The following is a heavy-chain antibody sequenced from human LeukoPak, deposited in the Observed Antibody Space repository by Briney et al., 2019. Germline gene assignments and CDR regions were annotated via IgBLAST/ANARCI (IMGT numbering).Heavy chain of an antibody. J-gene: IGHJ1*01. Sequence: QSGGSLRLSCAASGFTFSDYAMSWVRQAPGKGPEWVSAITGGGRTYYADSVKGRFTISRDSSKNTLYLQMNSLRAEDTAVYYCAKVGVVPAAPLGYFQHWGQGTLVTVSS. CDR1: GFTFSDYA. CDR2: ITGGGRT. V-gene: IGHV3-23*01. CDR3: AKVGVVPAAPLGYFQH. D-gene: IGHD2-2*01.